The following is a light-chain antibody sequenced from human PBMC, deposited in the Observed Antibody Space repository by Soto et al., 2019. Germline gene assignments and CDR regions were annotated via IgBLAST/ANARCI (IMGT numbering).Light chain of an antibody. CDR3: GTWDSSLSAGV. Sequence: QSVLTQPPSVSGAPGQKVTISCSGSSTNIGNNYVSWYQHLPGTAPKLLIYDNSERPSGIPDRFSGCKSGTSATLGITGLQTGDEADYYCGTWDSSLSAGVFGGGTKVTVL. CDR2: DNS. J-gene: IGLJ2*01. V-gene: IGLV1-51*01. CDR1: STNIGNNY.